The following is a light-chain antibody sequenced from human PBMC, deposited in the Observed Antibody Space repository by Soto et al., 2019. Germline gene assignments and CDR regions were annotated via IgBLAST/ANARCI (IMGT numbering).Light chain of an antibody. V-gene: IGLV2-8*01. Sequence: QSALTQPPSASGSPGQSVTISCTGSSSDVGGYEYVSWYQQHPGKAPKLIIYEVIKRPSGVPDRFSGSKSGNTASLTISGLQGDDEADYYCCSYVGRYSLSYVFGGGTKLTVL. CDR3: CSYVGRYSLSYV. CDR2: EVI. CDR1: SSDVGGYEY. J-gene: IGLJ1*01.